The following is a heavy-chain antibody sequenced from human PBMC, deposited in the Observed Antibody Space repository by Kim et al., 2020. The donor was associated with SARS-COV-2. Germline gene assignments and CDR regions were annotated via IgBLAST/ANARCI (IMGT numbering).Heavy chain of an antibody. D-gene: IGHD3-16*01. V-gene: IGHV3-7*01. Sequence: YLDSVEGRFTISRDNAQTSVYLQMNNLRVEDTSVYFCARVGWLEYYAAFDMWGRGTMVTVSS. J-gene: IGHJ3*02. CDR3: ARVGWLEYYAAFDM.